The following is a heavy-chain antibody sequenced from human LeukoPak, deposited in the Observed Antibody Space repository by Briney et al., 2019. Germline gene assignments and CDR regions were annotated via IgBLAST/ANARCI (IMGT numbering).Heavy chain of an antibody. V-gene: IGHV3-30*02. CDR2: IRYDGSDK. J-gene: IGHJ3*02. CDR3: AKDPGHI. Sequence: QPGRSLRLSCAASGFTFSSYGMHWVRQAPGKGLEWVAFIRYDGSDKYYADSVKGRFTISRDKSKNTLYRQMNSLRAEDTAVYYCAKDPGHIWGQGTMVTVSS. CDR1: GFTFSSYG.